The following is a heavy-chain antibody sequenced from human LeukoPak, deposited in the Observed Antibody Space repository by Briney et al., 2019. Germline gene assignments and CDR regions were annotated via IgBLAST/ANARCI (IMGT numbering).Heavy chain of an antibody. Sequence: GGSLRLSCAASGFTFSSYEMNWVRQAPGKGLEWVSYISSSGSTIYYADSVKGRFTISRDNAKNSLFLQMNSLRAEDTALYYCARSLYYYDSSDYYGIDYWGQGTLVTVSS. D-gene: IGHD3-22*01. CDR1: GFTFSSYE. V-gene: IGHV3-48*03. J-gene: IGHJ4*02. CDR3: ARSLYYYDSSDYYGIDY. CDR2: ISSSGSTI.